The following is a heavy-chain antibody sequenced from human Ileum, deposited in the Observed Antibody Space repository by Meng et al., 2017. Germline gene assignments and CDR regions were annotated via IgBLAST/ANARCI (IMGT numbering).Heavy chain of an antibody. CDR3: ARWGHHGELDY. D-gene: IGHD4-17*01. J-gene: IGHJ4*02. V-gene: IGHV1-2*02. Sequence: VLVVQSWAVVKTPVALVTVSCKASETTFSDYYVRWVRQAPGQGLEWLAWVDPKTGGTNSAQKFQDRVTMTSDTSATTAYMELTRLTSDDTAVYYCARWGHHGELDYWGQGTLVTVSS. CDR1: ETTFSDYY. CDR2: VDPKTGGT.